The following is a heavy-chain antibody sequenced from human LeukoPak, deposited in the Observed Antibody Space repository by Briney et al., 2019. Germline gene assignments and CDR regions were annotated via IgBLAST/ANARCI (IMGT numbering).Heavy chain of an antibody. CDR1: GDTFKTYT. CDR3: ARPRKGGNDAFDI. Sequence: ASVKVSCKLSGDTFKTYTVSRVRQAPGQGLEWMGRIIPILDIANYARKFQGRVTITADKSTNTAYMDLTSLTSDDTAVYYCARPRKGGNDAFDIWGQGRKVTVST. V-gene: IGHV1-69*02. CDR2: IIPILDIA. D-gene: IGHD3-16*01. J-gene: IGHJ3*02.